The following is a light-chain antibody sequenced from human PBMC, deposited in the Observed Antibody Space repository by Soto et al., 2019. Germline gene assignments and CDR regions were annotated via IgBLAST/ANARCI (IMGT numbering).Light chain of an antibody. Sequence: EIVLTQSPGTLSLSPGERATLSCRASQTISSSYLAWYQQKPGQAPRLLIYAASTSATGSPDRFSGSGSGTNFTLTINTPEPDDFPVYFCQHFGDSPLFTFGPGPNVDIK. CDR1: QTISSSY. CDR3: QHFGDSPLFT. J-gene: IGKJ3*01. V-gene: IGKV3-20*01. CDR2: AAS.